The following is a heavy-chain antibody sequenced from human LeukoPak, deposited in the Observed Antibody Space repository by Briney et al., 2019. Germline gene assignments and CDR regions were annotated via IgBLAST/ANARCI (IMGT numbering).Heavy chain of an antibody. CDR1: GFTFSSYE. V-gene: IGHV3-48*03. J-gene: IGHJ3*02. CDR3: ARPRLEYCSGGSCFDAFDI. D-gene: IGHD2-15*01. CDR2: ISSSGSTI. Sequence: GGSLRLSCAASGFTFSSYEMNWDRQAPGKGLEWVSYISSSGSTIYYADSVKGRFTISRDNSKNTLFLQMNSLTAEDTAIYSCARPRLEYCSGGSCFDAFDIWGQGTMVTASS.